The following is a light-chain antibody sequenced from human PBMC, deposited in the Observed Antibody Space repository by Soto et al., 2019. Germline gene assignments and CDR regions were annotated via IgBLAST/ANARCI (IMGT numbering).Light chain of an antibody. CDR3: SSYTSTNALV. V-gene: IGLV2-14*03. CDR1: GSDVGGYNY. J-gene: IGLJ1*01. Sequence: QSVLTQPASVSGSPGQSITVSCTGTGSDVGGYNYVSWYQQYPVQAPKLMIYDVNKRPSGVSNRFSGSMSGNTASLTFSGLQVEDEADYYCSSYTSTNALVFGVGTKVTVL. CDR2: DVN.